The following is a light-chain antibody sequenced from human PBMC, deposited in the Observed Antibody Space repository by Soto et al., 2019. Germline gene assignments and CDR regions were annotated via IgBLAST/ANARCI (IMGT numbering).Light chain of an antibody. Sequence: DIQMTQSPSTLSGSVGDSVTITCRASQTISSWLAWYQQKPGKAPMLLIYNASTLKSGVPSRFSGSGSGTEFTLTISSLQPDDFATYYCKHYNRYVEAFGQGAKVNIK. CDR3: KHYNRYVEA. J-gene: IGKJ1*01. V-gene: IGKV1-5*03. CDR1: QTISSW. CDR2: NAS.